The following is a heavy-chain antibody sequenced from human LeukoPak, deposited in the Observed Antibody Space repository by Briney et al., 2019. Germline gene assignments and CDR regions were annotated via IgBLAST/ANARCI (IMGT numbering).Heavy chain of an antibody. J-gene: IGHJ5*02. D-gene: IGHD2-2*01. V-gene: IGHV3-30*04. CDR2: ISYDGSNK. CDR1: GFTFSSYA. Sequence: GGSLRLSCAASGFTFSSYAMHWVRQAPGKGLEWVAVISYDGSNKYYADSVKGRFTISRDNSKNTLYLQMNSLRAEDTAVYYCARGDCSTSCYVFDPWGQGTLVTVSS. CDR3: ARGDCSTSCYVFDP.